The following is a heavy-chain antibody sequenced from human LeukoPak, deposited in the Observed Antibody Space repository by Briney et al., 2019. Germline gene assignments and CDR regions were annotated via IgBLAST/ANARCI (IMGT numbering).Heavy chain of an antibody. Sequence: SETLSLTCAVYGGSFSDYYWSWIRQPPGKGLEWIGEINHSGSTNYNPSLKSRVTISVDTSKNQFSLKLSSVTAADTAVYYCASRYGDYGPFDYWGQGTLVTVSS. CDR2: INHSGST. CDR1: GGSFSDYY. D-gene: IGHD4-17*01. V-gene: IGHV4-34*01. CDR3: ASRYGDYGPFDY. J-gene: IGHJ4*02.